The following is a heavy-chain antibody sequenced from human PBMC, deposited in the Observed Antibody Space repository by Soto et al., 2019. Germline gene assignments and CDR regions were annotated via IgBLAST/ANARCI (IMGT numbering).Heavy chain of an antibody. V-gene: IGHV3-23*01. Sequence: GESLKISCAASGFTFSNAWINWVRQAPGKGLEWVSAISGSGGSTYYADSVKGRFTISRDNSKNTLYLQMNSLRAEDTAVYYCAKDRFDILTGYYSNNYYYYYMDVWGKGTTVTVSS. CDR2: ISGSGGST. CDR3: AKDRFDILTGYYSNNYYYYYMDV. CDR1: GFTFSNAW. D-gene: IGHD3-9*01. J-gene: IGHJ6*03.